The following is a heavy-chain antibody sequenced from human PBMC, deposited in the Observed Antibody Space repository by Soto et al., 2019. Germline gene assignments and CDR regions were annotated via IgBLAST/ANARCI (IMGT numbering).Heavy chain of an antibody. CDR3: ASTLGDPDSGDFDY. CDR1: GGSSSSSNW. Sequence: QVQLQASGPGLVKPSGTLSLTCSVSGGSSSSSNWWSWVRQPPGKGLEWIGELYHSGSTNYNPYLKSRVTISVDKSKNQFSLKLSSVPAADTAVYYCASTLGDPDSGDFDYWGQGTLVTVSS. J-gene: IGHJ4*02. CDR2: LYHSGST. D-gene: IGHD4-17*01. V-gene: IGHV4-4*02.